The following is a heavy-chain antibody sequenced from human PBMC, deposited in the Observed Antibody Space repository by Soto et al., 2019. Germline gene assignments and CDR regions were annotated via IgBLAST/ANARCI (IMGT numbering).Heavy chain of an antibody. Sequence: QVQLQESGPGLVKPSQTLSLTCTVSGGSISSGGYYWRCIRQHPGKGLEWIGYIYYSGSTYYNRSLKSRVTISVDTSKNQFSLKLSSVTAADTAVYYCARQGYCSSTSCRDGYFDLWGRGTLVTVSS. V-gene: IGHV4-31*03. CDR1: GGSISSGGYY. J-gene: IGHJ2*01. D-gene: IGHD2-2*01. CDR2: IYYSGST. CDR3: ARQGYCSSTSCRDGYFDL.